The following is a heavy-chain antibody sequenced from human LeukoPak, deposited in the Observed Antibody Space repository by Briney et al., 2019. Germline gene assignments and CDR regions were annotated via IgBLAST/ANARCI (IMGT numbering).Heavy chain of an antibody. J-gene: IGHJ4*02. D-gene: IGHD4-17*01. CDR3: ARARKTRNIYGDYVFLFDY. V-gene: IGHV1-2*02. CDR2: INPNSGDT. CDR1: GYTFSGYH. Sequence: GASVTVSCKASGYTFSGYHMHWLRQAPGHGLEGMGWINPNSGDTKYAQNFRGRVTMTRDTSLSTAYMDLSRLRSDDTALYYCARARKTRNIYGDYVFLFDYWGQGTLVTVSS.